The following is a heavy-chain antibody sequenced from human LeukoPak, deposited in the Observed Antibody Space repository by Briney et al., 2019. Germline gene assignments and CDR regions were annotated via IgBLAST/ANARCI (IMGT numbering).Heavy chain of an antibody. J-gene: IGHJ4*02. Sequence: SETLSLTCTVSGGSISSHHWSWVRQPPGKGLEWIGSILTSGGTNYNPSLKSRLTISVDTSKNQFTLKLSSVTAADTAVYYCARLRVSGSYLYYFDYWGQGTLVTVSS. CDR2: ILTSGGT. D-gene: IGHD1-26*01. CDR3: ARLRVSGSYLYYFDY. CDR1: GGSISSHH. V-gene: IGHV4-4*09.